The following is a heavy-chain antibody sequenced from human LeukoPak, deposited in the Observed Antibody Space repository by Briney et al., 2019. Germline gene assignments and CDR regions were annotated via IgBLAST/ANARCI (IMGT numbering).Heavy chain of an antibody. Sequence: PSETLSLTCTVSGGSISPYYWSWIRQPPGKGLEWIGYIYYSGSTNYNPSLKSRVTISVDTSKNQFSLKLSSVTAADTAVYYCARGYYDFWSGFYSWGQGTLVTVSS. CDR3: ARGYYDFWSGFYS. J-gene: IGHJ5*02. D-gene: IGHD3-3*01. CDR2: IYYSGST. V-gene: IGHV4-59*01. CDR1: GGSISPYY.